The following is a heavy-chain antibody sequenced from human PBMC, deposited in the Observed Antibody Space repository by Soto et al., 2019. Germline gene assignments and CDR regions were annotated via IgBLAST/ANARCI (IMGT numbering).Heavy chain of an antibody. J-gene: IGHJ3*02. Sequence: PGGSRRLSCAASGFTCSSYWMSGVRQPPGKGLEWVANIKQDGSEKYYVDSVKGRFTLSRDNAKNSLHLQMDSLSAEDTAVYYCVRNYNPLEDGDAFPIWGQGNMVIV. CDR2: IKQDGSEK. CDR1: GFTCSSYW. CDR3: VRNYNPLEDGDAFPI. V-gene: IGHV3-7*01. D-gene: IGHD3-10*01.